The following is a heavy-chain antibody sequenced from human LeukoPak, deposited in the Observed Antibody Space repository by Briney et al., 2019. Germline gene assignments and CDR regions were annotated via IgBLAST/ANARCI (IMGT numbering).Heavy chain of an antibody. V-gene: IGHV3-30-3*01. D-gene: IGHD6-6*01. CDR1: GFTFSSYA. J-gene: IGHJ4*02. Sequence: GGSLRLSCAASGFTFSSYAMHWVRQAPGKGLEWVAVISYDGSNKYYADSVKGRFTISRDNSKNTLYPQMNSLKTEDTAVYYCTARFKYSSSSFFDYWGQGTLVTVSS. CDR2: ISYDGSNK. CDR3: TARFKYSSSSFFDY.